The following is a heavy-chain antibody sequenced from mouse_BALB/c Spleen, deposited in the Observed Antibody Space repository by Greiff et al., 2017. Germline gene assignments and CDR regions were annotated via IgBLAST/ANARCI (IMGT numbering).Heavy chain of an antibody. D-gene: IGHD2-4*01. V-gene: IGHV1-80*01. Sequence: VKVVESGAELVRPGSSVKISCKASGYAFSSYWMNWVKQRPGQGLEWIGQIYPGDGDTNYNGKFKGKATLTADKSSSTAYMQLSSLTSEDSAVYFCARSLYDYDATWFAYWGQGTLVTVSA. CDR2: IYPGDGDT. CDR1: GYAFSSYW. J-gene: IGHJ3*01. CDR3: ARSLYDYDATWFAY.